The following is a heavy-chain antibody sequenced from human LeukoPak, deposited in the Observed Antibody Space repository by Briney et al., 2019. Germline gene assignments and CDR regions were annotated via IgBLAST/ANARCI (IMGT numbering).Heavy chain of an antibody. CDR1: GGSFSGYY. V-gene: IGHV4-34*01. CDR3: ASGEVVAPADTDITSGMDV. Sequence: PSETLSLTCAVYGGSFSGYYWSWIRQPPGKGLEWLGEINRSGSTNHNPSLKSRVTISVDTSKNQFSLKLSSVTAADTVVYYCASGEVVAPADTDITSGMDVWGQGTTVTVSS. J-gene: IGHJ6*02. D-gene: IGHD2-2*01. CDR2: INRSGST.